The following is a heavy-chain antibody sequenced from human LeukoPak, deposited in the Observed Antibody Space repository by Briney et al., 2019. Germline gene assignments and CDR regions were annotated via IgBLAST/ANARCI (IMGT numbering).Heavy chain of an antibody. V-gene: IGHV4-59*01. D-gene: IGHD3-10*01. CDR2: IYYRGNT. CDR3: ARVEGLVRGLSPPSIKSRVYFDH. CDR1: GGSINSFY. J-gene: IGHJ4*02. Sequence: PSETLSLTCTVSGGSINSFYWSWIRQSPGKGLGWIGYIYYRGNTNYNPSLQSRVTISVDTSKRQFSLRLSSVTAADTAVYYCARVEGLVRGLSPPSIKSRVYFDHWGQGILVAVSS.